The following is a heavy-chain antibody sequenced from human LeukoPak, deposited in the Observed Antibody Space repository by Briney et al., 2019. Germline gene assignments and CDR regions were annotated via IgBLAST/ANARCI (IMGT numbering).Heavy chain of an antibody. CDR1: GGSISSYY. Sequence: SETLSLTCTVSGGSISSYYWSWIRQPPGKGLEWIGYIYYSGSTNYNPSLKSRVTISVDTSKNQFSLKLSSVTVADTAVYYCASSEPAGPSYFDYWGQGTLVTVSS. CDR2: IYYSGST. J-gene: IGHJ4*02. V-gene: IGHV4-59*08. CDR3: ASSEPAGPSYFDY. D-gene: IGHD1-14*01.